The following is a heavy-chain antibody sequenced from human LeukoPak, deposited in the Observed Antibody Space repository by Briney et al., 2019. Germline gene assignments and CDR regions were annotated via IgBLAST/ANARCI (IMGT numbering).Heavy chain of an antibody. Sequence: SETLSLTCTVSGGSINSYYWSWIRQTAGKGLEWIGRIYSTGSTSYNPSLKSRVSMSVDTSKNQSSLKLTSVTAADTALYYCARGGKATVVTMWGQGILVTVSS. CDR1: GGSINSYY. J-gene: IGHJ4*02. V-gene: IGHV4-4*07. CDR2: IYSTGST. CDR3: ARGGKATVVTM. D-gene: IGHD4-23*01.